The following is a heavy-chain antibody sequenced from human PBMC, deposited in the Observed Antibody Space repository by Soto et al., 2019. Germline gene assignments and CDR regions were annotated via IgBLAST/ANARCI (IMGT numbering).Heavy chain of an antibody. CDR3: ARYRSSWFFDY. D-gene: IGHD6-13*01. CDR2: IYYSGNT. CDR1: GGSISSSSYY. Sequence: SETLSLTCTVSGGSISSSSYYWGWIRQPPGKGLEWITSIYYSGNTYCNPSLKTRVTISVDTSKNQFSLMLSSVTAADTAVYYCARYRSSWFFDYWGQGTLVTVSS. J-gene: IGHJ4*02. V-gene: IGHV4-39*01.